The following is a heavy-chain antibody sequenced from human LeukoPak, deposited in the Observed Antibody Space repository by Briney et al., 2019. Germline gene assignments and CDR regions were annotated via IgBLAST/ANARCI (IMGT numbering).Heavy chain of an antibody. J-gene: IGHJ4*02. CDR3: ARAYYCTNGVCTEAFDH. V-gene: IGHV1-46*01. Sequence: GASVKVSCKASGYTFTSYYMHWVRQAPGQGLEWMGIINPSGGSTSYAQKFQGRVTMTRDMSTSTVYMELSSLRSEDTAVYYCARAYYCTNGVCTEAFDHWGQGTLVTVSS. CDR2: INPSGGST. CDR1: GYTFTSYY. D-gene: IGHD2-8*01.